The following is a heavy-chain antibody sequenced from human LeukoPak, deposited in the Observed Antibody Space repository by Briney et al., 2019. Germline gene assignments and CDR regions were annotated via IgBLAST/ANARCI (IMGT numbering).Heavy chain of an antibody. V-gene: IGHV4-31*03. CDR3: ARDIDDSSGYTFDY. J-gene: IGHJ4*02. CDR2: IYYRGST. D-gene: IGHD3-22*01. CDR1: GGSISSGGYY. Sequence: PSQTLSLTCTVSGGSISSGGYYWSWIRQQPGKGLEWIGYIYYRGSTYYNPSLKSRVTISVDTSKNQFSLKLSSVTAADTAVYYCARDIDDSSGYTFDYWGQGTLVTVSS.